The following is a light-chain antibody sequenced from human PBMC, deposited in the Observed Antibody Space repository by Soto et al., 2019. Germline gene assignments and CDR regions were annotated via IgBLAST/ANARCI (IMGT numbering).Light chain of an antibody. CDR3: QQRSDWPPGT. CDR2: DAS. Sequence: EIVMTQSPAILSVSPGERATLSCRASQSVSSNLAWYQQKPGQAPRLLIYDASHRATDIPARFSGSGSGTDFTLTISSLEPEDFAVYYCQQRSDWPPGTFGGGTKVDNK. V-gene: IGKV3-11*01. J-gene: IGKJ4*01. CDR1: QSVSSN.